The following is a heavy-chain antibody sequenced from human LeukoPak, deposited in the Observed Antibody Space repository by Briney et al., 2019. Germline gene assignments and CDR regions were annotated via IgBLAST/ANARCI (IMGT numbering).Heavy chain of an antibody. D-gene: IGHD3-10*01. J-gene: IGHJ4*02. CDR3: ARGYWNYYGSGSRVDFDY. V-gene: IGHV7-4-1*02. CDR1: GYTFTNYG. Sequence: ASVKVSCKTSGYTFTNYGLNWVRQAPGLGLEWMGWINTNNGNPTYAQGFTGRFVFSLDTSVSTAYLQISSLKAEDTAVYYCARGYWNYYGSGSRVDFDYWGQGTLVTVSS. CDR2: INTNNGNP.